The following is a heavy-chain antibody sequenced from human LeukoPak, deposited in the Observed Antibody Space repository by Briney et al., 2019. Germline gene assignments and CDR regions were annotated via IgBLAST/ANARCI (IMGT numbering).Heavy chain of an antibody. CDR3: AREYSSSSGRAFDI. D-gene: IGHD6-6*01. CDR2: IYSGGNI. CDR1: GFAVSDNF. V-gene: IGHV3-53*01. J-gene: IGHJ3*02. Sequence: GGSLRLSCAASGFAVSDNFVSWVRQAPGKGLAWVSIIYSGGNIFYADSVKGRFTISRDNGKNSLYLQMNSLRAEDTALYYCAREYSSSSGRAFDIWGQGTMVTVSS.